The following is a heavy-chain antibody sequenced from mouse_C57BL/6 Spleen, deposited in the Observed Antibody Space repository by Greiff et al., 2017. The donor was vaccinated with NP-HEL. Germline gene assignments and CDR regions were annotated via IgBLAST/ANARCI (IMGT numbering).Heavy chain of an antibody. Sequence: QVQLQQPGAELVKPGASVKLSCKASGYTFTDSSIHWVKQRSGQGLEWIGWFYPGSGSINYNEKFKDKATLTAAKSSSTVYMELSRLTSEDSAVDYCARRDGGYDYGGSYEYCGVWGKGTTVTAAS. V-gene: IGHV1-62-2*01. CDR1: GYTFTDSS. J-gene: IGHJ1*03. CDR2: FYPGSGSI. D-gene: IGHD1-1*01. CDR3: ARRDGGYDYGGSYEYCGV.